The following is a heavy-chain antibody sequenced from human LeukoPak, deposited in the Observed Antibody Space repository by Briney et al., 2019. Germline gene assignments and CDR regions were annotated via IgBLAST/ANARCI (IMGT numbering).Heavy chain of an antibody. D-gene: IGHD5-24*01. J-gene: IGHJ4*02. Sequence: ASVKVSCKASGYTFTSYDINWVRQATGQGLEWMGWMNPNSGNTGYAQKFQGRVTITRNTSISTAYMELSSLRSEDTAVYYCARGSFTRRDGYNLGNDYWGQGTLVTVSS. CDR1: GYTFTSYD. CDR3: ARGSFTRRDGYNLGNDY. V-gene: IGHV1-8*03. CDR2: MNPNSGNT.